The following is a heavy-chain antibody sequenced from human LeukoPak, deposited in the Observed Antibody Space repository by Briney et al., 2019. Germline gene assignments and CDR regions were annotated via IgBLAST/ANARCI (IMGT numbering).Heavy chain of an antibody. CDR3: AQYHAYFDP. CDR2: INPSSGDT. J-gene: IGHJ5*01. V-gene: IGHV1-2*02. Sequence: ASVKVSCKASGGTFSSYAISWVRQAPGQGLEWMGWINPSSGDTKYAQTFQGRVSLTTDPSINTAYLALTSLRSDDTAVYFCAQYHAYFDPWGQGTLVTVSS. D-gene: IGHD2/OR15-2a*01. CDR1: GGTFSSYA.